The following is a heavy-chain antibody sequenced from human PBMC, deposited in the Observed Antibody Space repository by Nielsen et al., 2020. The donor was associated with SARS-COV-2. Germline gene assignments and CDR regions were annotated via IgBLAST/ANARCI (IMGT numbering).Heavy chain of an antibody. J-gene: IGHJ5*02. CDR2: IKQDGSEK. CDR1: GFTFSSYW. Sequence: GESLKISCAASGFTFSSYWMSWVRQAPGKGLEWVAKIKQDGSEKYYVDSVKGRFTISRDNAKNSLYLQMNSLRAEDTAVYYCARFSAGWFDPWGQGTLVTVSS. V-gene: IGHV3-7*01. CDR3: ARFSAGWFDP.